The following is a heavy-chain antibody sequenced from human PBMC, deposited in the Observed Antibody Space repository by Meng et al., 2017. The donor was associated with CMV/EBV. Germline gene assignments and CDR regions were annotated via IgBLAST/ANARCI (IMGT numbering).Heavy chain of an antibody. CDR2: IIPILGIA. V-gene: IGHV1-69*10. CDR3: ARERPGGMATTPYFDY. Sequence: QGRLGQSGAAAKKPGSPANVSCKASGGTFSSYAISWVRQAPGQGLEWMGGIIPILGIANYAQKFQGRVTITADKSTSTAYMELSSLRSEDTAVYYCARERPGGMATTPYFDYWGQGTLVTVSS. J-gene: IGHJ4*02. D-gene: IGHD5-24*01. CDR1: GGTFSSYA.